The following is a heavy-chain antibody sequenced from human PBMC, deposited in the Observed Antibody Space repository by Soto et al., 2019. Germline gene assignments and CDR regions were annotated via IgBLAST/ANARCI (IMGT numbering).Heavy chain of an antibody. CDR3: ARLGEYGSGVGYDY. CDR1: GVIFSSYW. CDR2: INGDGSST. Sequence: EVQLVESGGGLVQPGGSLRLSCAASGVIFSSYWMHWVRQAPGKGLVWVSRINGDGSSTSYADSVKGRFTISRDNAKNTLYLQMNSLRAEDTAVYYCARLGEYGSGVGYDYWGQGTLVTVSS. D-gene: IGHD3-10*01. J-gene: IGHJ4*02. V-gene: IGHV3-74*01.